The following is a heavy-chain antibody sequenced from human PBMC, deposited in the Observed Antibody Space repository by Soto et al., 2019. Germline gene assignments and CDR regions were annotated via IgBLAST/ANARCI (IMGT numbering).Heavy chain of an antibody. D-gene: IGHD3-10*01. Sequence: QVQRVESGGGVVQPGKSLRLSCAASGFTTPSGFTFSYYAMHWVRQAPGKGLEWVAVISYDGTNKNYADSVKGRFTISRDNSQNTVSLEMNSLGVDDTAVYYCARGTAGELLDYWGQGTLVTVSS. V-gene: IGHV3-30-3*01. J-gene: IGHJ4*02. CDR2: ISYDGTNK. CDR1: GFTTPSGFTFSYYA. CDR3: ARGTAGELLDY.